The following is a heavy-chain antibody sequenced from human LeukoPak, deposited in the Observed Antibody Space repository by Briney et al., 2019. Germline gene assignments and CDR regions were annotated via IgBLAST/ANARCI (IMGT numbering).Heavy chain of an antibody. V-gene: IGHV4-39*07. CDR1: GGSISSSSYY. CDR3: ARRVYSSSWSYYFDC. J-gene: IGHJ4*02. D-gene: IGHD6-13*01. Sequence: SESLSLTCTVSGGSISSSSYYWGWIRQPPGKGLEWIGSIYYSGSTYYNPSLKSRVTISVDTSKNQFSLKLSSVTASDTAVYYCARRVYSSSWSYYFDCWGQGTLVTVSS. CDR2: IYYSGST.